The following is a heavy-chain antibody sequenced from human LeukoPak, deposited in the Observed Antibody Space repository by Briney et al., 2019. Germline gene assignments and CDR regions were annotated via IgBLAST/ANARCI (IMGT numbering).Heavy chain of an antibody. D-gene: IGHD4/OR15-4a*01. J-gene: IGHJ4*02. CDR2: IYSSGRS. CDR3: ARGPPLGDDYDPPFRY. CDR1: VGSISGDY. V-gene: IGHV4-4*07. Sequence: TSETLSLTCTVSVGSISGDYWSWIGQRAGTGLEGSGRIYSSGRSIYKQSLKRRVTISVATSKNPFSLRLNSVPAAHTAVYFCARGPPLGDDYDPPFRYWGQGTLVTVSS.